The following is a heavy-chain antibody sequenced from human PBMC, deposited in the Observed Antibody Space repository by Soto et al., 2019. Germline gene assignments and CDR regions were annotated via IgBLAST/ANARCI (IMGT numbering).Heavy chain of an antibody. CDR1: GGSISSSNW. V-gene: IGHV4-4*02. J-gene: IGHJ5*02. Sequence: QVQLQESGPGLVKPSGTLSLTCAVSGGSISSSNWWSWVRQPPGKGLEWIGEIYHSGSTNYNPSLKSRVPISVDKSKNQFSLKLSSVTAADTAVYYCARDKAPWDIEVVPAVGWFDPWGQGTLVTVSS. CDR2: IYHSGST. D-gene: IGHD2-2*01. CDR3: ARDKAPWDIEVVPAVGWFDP.